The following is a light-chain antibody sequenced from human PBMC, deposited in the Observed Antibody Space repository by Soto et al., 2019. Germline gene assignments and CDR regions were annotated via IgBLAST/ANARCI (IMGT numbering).Light chain of an antibody. CDR3: ETWDSNTRWV. CDR1: SGHSSYI. V-gene: IGLV4-60*02. J-gene: IGLJ3*02. Sequence: QLVLTQSSSASASLGSSVKLTCTLSSGHSSYIIAWHQQQPRKAPRYLMKLEGSGSYNRGSGVPDRFSGSSSGADRYLTISDLQFEDEADYYCETWDSNTRWVFGGGTKVTVL. CDR2: LEGSGSY.